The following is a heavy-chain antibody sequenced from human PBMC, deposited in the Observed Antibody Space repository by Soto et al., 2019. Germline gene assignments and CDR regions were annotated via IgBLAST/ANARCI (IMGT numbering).Heavy chain of an antibody. D-gene: IGHD3-10*01. J-gene: IGHJ6*03. V-gene: IGHV4-34*01. CDR3: ASDSSGSYFSVHYYMDV. CDR2: INHSGST. CDR1: GGSFSGYY. Sequence: QVQLQQWGAGLLKPSETLSLTCAVYGGSFSGYYWSWIRQPPGKGLEWIGEINHSGSTNYNPSLKSRVTISVDTSKNQFSLKLSSVTAADTAVYYCASDSSGSYFSVHYYMDVWGKGTTVTVSS.